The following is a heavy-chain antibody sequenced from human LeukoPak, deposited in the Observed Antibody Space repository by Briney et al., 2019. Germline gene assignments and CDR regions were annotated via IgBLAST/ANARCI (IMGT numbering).Heavy chain of an antibody. CDR1: GGSFSGYY. J-gene: IGHJ3*02. CDR2: INHSGST. Sequence: SETLSLTCAVYGGSFSGYYWSWIRQPPGKGLEWIGEINHSGSTNYNPSLKSRVTISVDTSKNQFSLKLSSVTAADTAVYYCARAKPITIFGAVIIPDAFDIWGQGTMVTVSS. D-gene: IGHD3-3*01. CDR3: ARAKPITIFGAVIIPDAFDI. V-gene: IGHV4-34*01.